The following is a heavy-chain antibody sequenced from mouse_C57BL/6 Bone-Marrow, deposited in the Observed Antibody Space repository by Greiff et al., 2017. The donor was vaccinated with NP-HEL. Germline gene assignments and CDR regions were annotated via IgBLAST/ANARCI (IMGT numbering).Heavy chain of an antibody. CDR3: ARLYSYGSSYGDY. CDR1: GYAFSSYW. D-gene: IGHD1-1*01. CDR2: IYPGDGDT. J-gene: IGHJ2*01. Sequence: QVQLQQSGAELVKPGASVKISCKASGYAFSSYWMNWVKQRPGKGLEWIGKIYPGDGDTNYNGKFKGKATLNAEKYSSTVYMQLSSLASDDSAVYFCARLYSYGSSYGDYWGQGITLTVSS. V-gene: IGHV1-80*01.